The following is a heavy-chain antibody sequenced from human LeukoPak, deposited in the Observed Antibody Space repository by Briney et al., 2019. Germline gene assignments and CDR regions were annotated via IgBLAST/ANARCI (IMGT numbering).Heavy chain of an antibody. J-gene: IGHJ4*02. V-gene: IGHV4-34*01. CDR2: INHSGST. Sequence: SETLSLTCAVYGGSFSGYYWSWIRQPPGKGLEWIGEINHSGSTNYNPSLKSRVTISVDTSKNQFSLKLSSVTAADTAVYYCARGGDRSFDYWGQGTLVSVSS. CDR1: GGSFSGYY. CDR3: ARGGDRSFDY. D-gene: IGHD3-10*01.